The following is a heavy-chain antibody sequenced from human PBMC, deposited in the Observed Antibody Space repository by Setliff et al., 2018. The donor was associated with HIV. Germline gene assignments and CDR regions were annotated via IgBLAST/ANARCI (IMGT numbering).Heavy chain of an antibody. CDR1: GGSISSSSYY. D-gene: IGHD6-13*01. Sequence: ETLSLTCTVSGGSISSSSYYWGWIRQAPGKGLEWVSTIYGGGPSYADSVKGRFTISRDNTKNTLYLQMHSLTAEDTAVYYCARPHSNRWPYAFDIWGQGTMVTVSS. J-gene: IGHJ3*02. V-gene: IGHV3-66*02. CDR3: ARPHSNRWPYAFDI. CDR2: IYGGGP.